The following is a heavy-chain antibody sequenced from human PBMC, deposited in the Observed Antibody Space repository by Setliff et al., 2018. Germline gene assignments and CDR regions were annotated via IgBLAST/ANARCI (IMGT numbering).Heavy chain of an antibody. Sequence: PGGSLRLSCAASGFSFSSYAMSWVRQAPGQGLEWVSSIIGSGISTYYADSVQGRFTISRDNHKNTLYLQMNSLRVEDTAIYYCAKSPHDFWSGRVFFDYWGQGTTVTVSS. V-gene: IGHV3-23*01. CDR3: AKSPHDFWSGRVFFDY. J-gene: IGHJ4*03. D-gene: IGHD3-3*01. CDR2: IIGSGIST. CDR1: GFSFSSYA.